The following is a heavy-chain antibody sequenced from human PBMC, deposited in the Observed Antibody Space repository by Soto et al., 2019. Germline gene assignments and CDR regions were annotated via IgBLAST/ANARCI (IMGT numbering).Heavy chain of an antibody. CDR1: GFTFSSYA. V-gene: IGHV3-23*01. Sequence: GGSLRLSCAASGFTFSSYAMSWVRQAAGKGLEWVSAISGSGGSTYYADSVKGRFTISRDNSKNTLYLQMNSLRAEDTAVYYCAKERSGWYYDSSGYYRPENWFDPWGQGTLVTVSS. J-gene: IGHJ5*02. CDR2: ISGSGGST. D-gene: IGHD3-22*01. CDR3: AKERSGWYYDSSGYYRPENWFDP.